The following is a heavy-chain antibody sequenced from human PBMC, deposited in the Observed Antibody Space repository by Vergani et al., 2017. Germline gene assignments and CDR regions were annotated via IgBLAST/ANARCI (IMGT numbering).Heavy chain of an antibody. V-gene: IGHV3-15*07. J-gene: IGHJ6*03. Sequence: EVQLVESGGGIVKPGGSLRLSCVASGFSFRNAWMNWVRRTPGKGLEWVGRIKSTFGRGTTDYAAAVKVRFTISRDNAKNSLYLQMNSLSAEDTAVYYCAREGRITIFGVVINDYYYYMDVWGKGTTVTVSS. D-gene: IGHD3-3*01. CDR3: AREGRITIFGVVINDYYYYMDV. CDR2: IKSTFGRGTT. CDR1: GFSFRNAW.